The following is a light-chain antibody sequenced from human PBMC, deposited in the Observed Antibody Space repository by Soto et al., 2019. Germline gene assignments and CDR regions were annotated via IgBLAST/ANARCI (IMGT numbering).Light chain of an antibody. CDR2: GAS. V-gene: IGKV3-20*01. CDR3: QQYGDLPWT. Sequence: EIVLTQSPGILSLSPGERASLSCGASQAVSSNYLAWYQQKPGQAPRLLISGASGRATGVPDRFSGSGSGTDFTLTIDRLESEDFAVYFCQQYGDLPWTFGQGTKVDIK. CDR1: QAVSSNY. J-gene: IGKJ1*01.